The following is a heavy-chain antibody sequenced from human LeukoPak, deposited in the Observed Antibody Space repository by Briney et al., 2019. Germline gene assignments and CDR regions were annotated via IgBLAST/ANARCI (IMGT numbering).Heavy chain of an antibody. V-gene: IGHV4-30-2*01. Sequence: SETLSLTCTVSGGSISSGGYSWSWIRQPPGKGLEWIGYIYHSGTTYYNPSLKSRVTISIDRSKNQFSLKLNSVTAADTALYYWVTTRPLSRDFDYWGQGILVTVSS. D-gene: IGHD2-15*01. CDR1: GGSISSGGYS. CDR2: IYHSGTT. CDR3: VTTRPLSRDFDY. J-gene: IGHJ4*02.